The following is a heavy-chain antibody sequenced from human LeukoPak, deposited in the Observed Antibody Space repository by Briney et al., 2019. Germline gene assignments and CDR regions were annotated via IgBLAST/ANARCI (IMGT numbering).Heavy chain of an antibody. Sequence: GSVKVSCKASGYTFTDYYIHWVRQAPGQGLEWMGWINPNSGDTNYAQKFQGRVTMTRDTSISTAYMELSRLRSDDTAVYYCARETVPAIAAPRGLNYWGQGTLVTVSS. CDR3: ARETVPAIAAPRGLNY. V-gene: IGHV1-2*02. D-gene: IGHD6-13*01. CDR1: GYTFTDYY. CDR2: INPNSGDT. J-gene: IGHJ4*02.